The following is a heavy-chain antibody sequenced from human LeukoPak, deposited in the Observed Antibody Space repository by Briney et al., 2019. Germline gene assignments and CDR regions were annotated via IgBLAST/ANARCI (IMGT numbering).Heavy chain of an antibody. Sequence: GGSLRLSCAASGFTFTTYWMSWVRQAPGKGLEWVANIKQEGTEKYYVDSVKGRFTIYRDNAKNSLYLQMNSPRAEDTAVYYCARPKRSGYYLNYFDYWGQGTLVTVSS. J-gene: IGHJ4*02. CDR2: IKQEGTEK. D-gene: IGHD3-3*01. CDR3: ARPKRSGYYLNYFDY. V-gene: IGHV3-7*01. CDR1: GFTFTTYW.